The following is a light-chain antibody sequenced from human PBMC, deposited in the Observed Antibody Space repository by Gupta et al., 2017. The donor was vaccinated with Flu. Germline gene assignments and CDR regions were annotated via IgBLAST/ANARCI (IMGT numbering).Light chain of an antibody. Sequence: DIVMTQSPLSLPATPGEPASISCRSSQSLLHSNGYNFLDWYVQKPGQSPQLLIYLGSHRASGVPDRISGSGSGTDFTLKISRVEAEDVGVYYCMQALQAWYNFGQGTKLEIK. CDR1: QSLLHSNGYNF. J-gene: IGKJ2*01. CDR2: LGS. CDR3: MQALQAWYN. V-gene: IGKV2-28*01.